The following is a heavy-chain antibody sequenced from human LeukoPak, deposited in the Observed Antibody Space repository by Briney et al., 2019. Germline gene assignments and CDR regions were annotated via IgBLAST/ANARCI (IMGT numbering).Heavy chain of an antibody. J-gene: IGHJ5*02. CDR2: INPNSGGT. CDR3: ARDFTAAAELGNWFDP. Sequence: GASVKVSCKASGYTFTGYYMHWVRQAPGQGLEWMGRINPNSGGTNYAQKFQGRVTMTRDTSISTAYMELSRLRSDDTAVYYCARDFTAAAELGNWFDPWGQGTLVTVSS. V-gene: IGHV1-2*06. CDR1: GYTFTGYY. D-gene: IGHD6-13*01.